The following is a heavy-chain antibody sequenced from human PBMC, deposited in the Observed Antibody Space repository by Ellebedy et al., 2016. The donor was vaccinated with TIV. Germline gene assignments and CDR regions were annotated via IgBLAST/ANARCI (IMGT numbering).Heavy chain of an antibody. V-gene: IGHV4-34*01. J-gene: IGHJ4*02. CDR3: SRADCINGVCYKGVDY. D-gene: IGHD2-8*01. CDR2: INHSGST. Sequence: GSLRLSCAVYGGSFSGYYWSWIRQPPGKGLEWIGEINHSGSTNYNPSLKSRVTISVDTSKNQFSLKLSSVTAADTAVYYCSRADCINGVCYKGVDYWGQGTLVTVSS. CDR1: GGSFSGYY.